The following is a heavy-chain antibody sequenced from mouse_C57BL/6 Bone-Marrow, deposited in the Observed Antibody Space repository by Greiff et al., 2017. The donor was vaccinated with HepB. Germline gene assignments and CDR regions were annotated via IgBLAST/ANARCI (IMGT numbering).Heavy chain of an antibody. CDR2: IHPNSGST. J-gene: IGHJ1*03. Sequence: QVQLQQPGAELVKPGASVKLSCKASGYTFTSYWMHWVKQRPGQGLEWIGMIHPNSGSTNYNEKFKSKATLTVDKSSSTAYMQLSSLTSEDSAVYYCARSRGWGWYFDVWGTGTTVTVSS. CDR3: ARSRGWGWYFDV. D-gene: IGHD3-3*01. V-gene: IGHV1-64*01. CDR1: GYTFTSYW.